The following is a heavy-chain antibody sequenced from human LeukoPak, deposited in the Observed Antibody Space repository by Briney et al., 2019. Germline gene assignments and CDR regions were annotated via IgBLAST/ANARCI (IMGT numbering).Heavy chain of an antibody. CDR1: GFTFSSYA. V-gene: IGHV3-23*01. CDR2: ISGSGGST. CDR3: AKDPFVTIFGVVIQTYFYYGMDV. D-gene: IGHD3-3*01. Sequence: PGGSLRLSCAASGFTFSSYAMSWVRQAPGKGLEWVSAISGSGGSTYYADSVKGRFTISRDNSKNTLYLQMNSLRAEDTAVYYCAKDPFVTIFGVVIQTYFYYGMDVWGQGTTVTVSS. J-gene: IGHJ6*02.